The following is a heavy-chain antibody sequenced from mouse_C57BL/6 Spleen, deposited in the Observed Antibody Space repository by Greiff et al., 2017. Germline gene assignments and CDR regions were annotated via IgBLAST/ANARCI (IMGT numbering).Heavy chain of an antibody. V-gene: IGHV5-16*01. J-gene: IGHJ4*01. Sequence: EVQVVESEGGLVQPGSSMKLSCTASGFTFSDYYMAWVRQVPEKGLEWVANINYDGSSTYYLDSLKSRFIISRDNAKNILYLQMSSLKSEDTATYYCARVRYAMDYWGQGTSVTVSS. CDR2: INYDGSST. CDR1: GFTFSDYY. CDR3: ARVRYAMDY.